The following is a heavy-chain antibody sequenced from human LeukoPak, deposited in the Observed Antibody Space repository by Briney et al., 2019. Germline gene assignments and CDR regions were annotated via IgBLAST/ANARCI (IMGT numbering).Heavy chain of an antibody. CDR1: GYIFTNYG. J-gene: IGHJ4*02. V-gene: IGHV1-18*01. CDR3: ARAKYNWNYGNNY. CDR2: ISAYNGNT. Sequence: ASVKVSCKASGYIFTNYGISWVRQATGQGLEWMGWISAYNGNTNSAQKFQGRVTMTTDTSTTTAYMELRSLRSDDTAVYYCARAKYNWNYGNNYWGQGTLVTVSS. D-gene: IGHD1-7*01.